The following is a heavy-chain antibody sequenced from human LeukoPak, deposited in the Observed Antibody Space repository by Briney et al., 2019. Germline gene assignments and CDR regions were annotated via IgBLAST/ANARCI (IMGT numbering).Heavy chain of an antibody. J-gene: IGHJ4*02. CDR2: IYSSGNT. D-gene: IGHD1-26*01. CDR3: AKSGGSGLIDY. Sequence: SETLPLTCTVSGASISSNNYYWGWVRQPRGKGLEWIGNIYSSGNTYYNASLKSRVTTYKDTSKNQFSLNLSSVTAADTAVYYCAKSGGSGLIDYWGQGTLVTVSS. V-gene: IGHV4-39*01. CDR1: GASISSNNYY.